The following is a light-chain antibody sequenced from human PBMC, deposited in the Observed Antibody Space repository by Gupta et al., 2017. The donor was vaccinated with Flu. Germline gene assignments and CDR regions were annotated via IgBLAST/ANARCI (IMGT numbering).Light chain of an antibody. CDR2: CAS. J-gene: IGKJ1*01. Sequence: IVLTQSPDSPALTLVASATLNGKSTQSVLYSSNNKNNLPWYQQKPGQPPKPLLYCASTRKAGVPDRFSGSGSGTDFTLTISSRQAEDVAVYYCQQQYSPPRPWTFGQGTKVEIK. V-gene: IGKV4-1*01. CDR3: QQQYSPPRPWT. CDR1: QSVLYSSNNKNN.